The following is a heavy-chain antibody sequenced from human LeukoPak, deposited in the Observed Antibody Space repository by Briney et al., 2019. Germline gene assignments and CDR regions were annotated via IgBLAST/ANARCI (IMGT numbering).Heavy chain of an antibody. Sequence: PSETLSPTCTVSGGSISSSNYYWGWIRQPPGKGLEWIGSIYYSGSTNYNPSLKSRVTISVDTSKNQFSLKLSSVTAADTAVYYCARARGYSSSWYPFDYWGQGTLVTVSS. CDR2: IYYSGST. CDR1: GGSISSSNYY. D-gene: IGHD6-13*01. V-gene: IGHV4-39*07. J-gene: IGHJ4*02. CDR3: ARARGYSSSWYPFDY.